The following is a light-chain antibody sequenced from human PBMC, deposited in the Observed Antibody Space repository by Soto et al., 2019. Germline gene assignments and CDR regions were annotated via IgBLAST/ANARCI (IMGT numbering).Light chain of an antibody. CDR2: GAS. CDR3: QQYNDWPLYT. CDR1: QSVNSN. V-gene: IGKV3-15*01. J-gene: IGKJ2*01. Sequence: EIVMTQSPTIVSVSPGERATLSCRASQSVNSNLAWYQQKPGQAPRLLISGASTRAPGIAARFSGSGSGTNFTLSISGLQSADFAVYYCQQYNDWPLYTFCQGTKLEIK.